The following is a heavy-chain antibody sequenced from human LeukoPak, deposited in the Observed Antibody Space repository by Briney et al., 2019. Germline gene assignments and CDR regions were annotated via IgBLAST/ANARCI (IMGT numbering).Heavy chain of an antibody. V-gene: IGHV3-13*01. J-gene: IGHJ4*02. Sequence: PGGSLRLSCTASGFTLGRHDMHWVRQIPGQGLEWVAAVSSGFHAFFADSVQGRFTVSREDARNSLYLQMNSLRAGDTAVYYCVREARGHHCTYFDYWGQGTLVTVSS. CDR2: VSSGFHA. CDR3: VREARGHHCTYFDY. D-gene: IGHD1-14*01. CDR1: GFTLGRHD.